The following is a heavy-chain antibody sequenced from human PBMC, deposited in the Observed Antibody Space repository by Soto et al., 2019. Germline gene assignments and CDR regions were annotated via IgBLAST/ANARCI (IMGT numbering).Heavy chain of an antibody. Sequence: QVQLVQSGAEVKKPGSSVKVSCKASGGTFSSYTISWVRQAPGQGLEWMGRIIPILGIANYAQKFQGRVTITADKATSTGYIELSSLRSEDTAVYYCATTEGGIAASDDAFDIWGQGTMVTVSS. J-gene: IGHJ3*02. V-gene: IGHV1-69*02. CDR2: IIPILGIA. D-gene: IGHD6-13*01. CDR3: ATTEGGIAASDDAFDI. CDR1: GGTFSSYT.